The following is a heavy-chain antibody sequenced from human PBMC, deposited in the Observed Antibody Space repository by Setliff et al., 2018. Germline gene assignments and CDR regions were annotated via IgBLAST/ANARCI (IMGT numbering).Heavy chain of an antibody. CDR3: ARINFYVSSGYYYAPDY. V-gene: IGHV1-18*01. Sequence: ASVNVSCKTSGYTFTNYGITWVRQAPGQGLEWMGWINNYSFKTNYPQKFLGRVTVTTDTSTGTAYMELGSLTSDDTAIYYCARINFYVSSGYYYAPDYWGPGTLVTVSS. D-gene: IGHD3-22*01. J-gene: IGHJ4*02. CDR2: INNYSFKT. CDR1: GYTFTNYG.